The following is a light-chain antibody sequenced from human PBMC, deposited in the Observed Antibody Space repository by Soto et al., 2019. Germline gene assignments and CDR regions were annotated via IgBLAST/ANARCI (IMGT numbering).Light chain of an antibody. CDR1: GTNIGINT. V-gene: IGLV1-47*01. J-gene: IGLJ3*02. Sequence: QSVLTQPPSASGTPGQRVTISCSGSGTNIGINTVNWYQQLPGTAPKLLIYMTNQRPSGVPDRFSGSKSGSSASLAVSGLRSEDEAVYYCAAWDDSLRAWVFGGGTKLTVL. CDR2: MTN. CDR3: AAWDDSLRAWV.